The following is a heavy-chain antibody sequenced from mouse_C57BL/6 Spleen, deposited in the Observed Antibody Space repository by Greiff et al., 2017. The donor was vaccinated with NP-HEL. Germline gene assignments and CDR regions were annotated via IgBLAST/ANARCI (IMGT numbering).Heavy chain of an antibody. CDR3: ARPLIYYGSSGWYFDV. CDR1: GYTFTDYN. J-gene: IGHJ1*03. CDR2: INPNNGGT. D-gene: IGHD1-1*01. Sequence: VQLQQSGPELVKPGASVKIPCKASGYTFTDYNMDWVKQSHGKSLEWIGDINPNNGGTIYNQKFKGKATLTVDKSSSTAYMELRSLTSEDTAVYYCARPLIYYGSSGWYFDVWGTGTTVTVSS. V-gene: IGHV1-18*01.